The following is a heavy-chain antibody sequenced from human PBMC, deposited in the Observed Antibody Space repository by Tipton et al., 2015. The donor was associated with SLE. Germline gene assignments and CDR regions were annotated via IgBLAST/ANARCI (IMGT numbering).Heavy chain of an antibody. J-gene: IGHJ4*02. CDR3: AACKGRY. CDR1: GYTFTGYY. Sequence: QLVQSGAEVKKPGASVKVSCKASGYTFTGYYMHWVRQAPGQGLEWMGWINPNSGGTNYAQKFQGRVTMTRDTSKNQFSLKLSSVTAADTAVYYCAACKGRYWGQGTLVTVSS. CDR2: INPNSGGT. V-gene: IGHV1-2*02.